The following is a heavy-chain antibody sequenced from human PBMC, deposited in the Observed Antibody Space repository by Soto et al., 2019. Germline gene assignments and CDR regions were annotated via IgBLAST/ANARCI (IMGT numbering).Heavy chain of an antibody. CDR1: GFTFSSYS. V-gene: IGHV3-21*01. CDR3: ARGGYCSGGSCYQAWWFDP. J-gene: IGHJ5*02. D-gene: IGHD2-15*01. CDR2: ISSSSSYI. Sequence: EVQLVESGGGLVKPGGSLRLSCAASGFTFSSYSMNWVRQAPGKGLEWVSSISSSSSYIYYADSVKGRFTISRDNAKNSLYLQMNSLRAEDTAVYYCARGGYCSGGSCYQAWWFDPWGQGTLVTVYS.